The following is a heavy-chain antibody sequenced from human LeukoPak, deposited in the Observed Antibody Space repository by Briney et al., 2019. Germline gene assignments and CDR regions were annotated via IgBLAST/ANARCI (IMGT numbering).Heavy chain of an antibody. Sequence: GASVKVSCKASGGTFSSYAISWVRQAPGQGLEWMGGIIPIFGTANYAQKFQGRVTITADESTSTAYMELSSLRSEDTAVYYCARRIAVAGFTAFDIWGQGTMVTVSS. D-gene: IGHD6-19*01. CDR2: IIPIFGTA. J-gene: IGHJ3*02. CDR3: ARRIAVAGFTAFDI. V-gene: IGHV1-69*13. CDR1: GGTFSSYA.